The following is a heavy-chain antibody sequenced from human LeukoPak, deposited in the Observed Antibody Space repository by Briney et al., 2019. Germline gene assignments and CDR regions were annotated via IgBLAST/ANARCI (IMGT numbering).Heavy chain of an antibody. CDR1: GFTFSSYA. CDR2: ISGSGGST. CDR3: AKDYSSSWYSGFDP. V-gene: IGHV3-23*01. D-gene: IGHD6-13*01. Sequence: GGSLRLSCAASGFTFSSYAMSWVRQAPGKGLEWVAAISGSGGSTYYADSVKGRFTISRDNSKNTLYLQMNSLRAEDTAVYYCAKDYSSSWYSGFDPWGQGTLVTVSS. J-gene: IGHJ5*02.